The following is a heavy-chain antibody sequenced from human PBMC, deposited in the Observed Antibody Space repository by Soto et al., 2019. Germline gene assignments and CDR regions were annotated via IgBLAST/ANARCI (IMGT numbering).Heavy chain of an antibody. D-gene: IGHD4-17*01. V-gene: IGHV3-30-3*01. CDR2: ISYDGSNK. J-gene: IGHJ6*02. Sequence: PGGSLRLSCAASGFTVSSYDMHWVRQAPGKGLEWVAVISYDGSNKYYADSVKGRFTISRDNSKNTLYLQMNSLRAEDTAVYYCARSYGGYVVYYYYYGMDVWGQGTTVTVSS. CDR3: ARSYGGYVVYYYYYGMDV. CDR1: GFTVSSYD.